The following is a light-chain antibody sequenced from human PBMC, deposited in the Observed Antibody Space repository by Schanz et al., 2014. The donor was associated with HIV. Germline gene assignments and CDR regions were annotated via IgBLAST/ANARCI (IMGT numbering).Light chain of an antibody. V-gene: IGLV1-44*01. CDR2: SNT. CDR3: EAWDDSLQGAA. CDR1: SSNIGINT. J-gene: IGLJ7*01. Sequence: QFVLTQPPSVSGAPGQRVTISCTGSSSNIGINTVNWDQQLPGTAPKVLIYSNTERPSGVPDRFSASKSGTSASLAISGLQSEDEADYYCEAWDDSLQGAAFGGGTQLTVL.